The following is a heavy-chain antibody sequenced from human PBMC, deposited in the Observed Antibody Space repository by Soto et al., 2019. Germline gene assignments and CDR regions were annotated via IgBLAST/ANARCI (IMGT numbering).Heavy chain of an antibody. J-gene: IGHJ2*01. CDR3: ARESHDVLAGPPWVWYFDL. V-gene: IGHV4-34*01. Sequence: QVQLQQWGAGPLRPLETLSLTCGVSGGSFSGYYWAWIRQSPGKELEWIGEINDRESINYNPSLKSRVSIAVDTSKNHYSRNLRSVTAADTAVYYCARESHDVLAGPPWVWYFDLWGRGTLVTVSS. CDR1: GGSFSGYY. D-gene: IGHD3-9*01. CDR2: INDRESI.